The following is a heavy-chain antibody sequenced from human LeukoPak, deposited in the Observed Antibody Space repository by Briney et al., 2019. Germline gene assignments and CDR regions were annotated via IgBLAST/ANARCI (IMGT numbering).Heavy chain of an antibody. D-gene: IGHD3-22*01. CDR2: IHHSGSS. V-gene: IGHV4-38-2*02. CDR3: ARYYDGSGSPRFDP. J-gene: IGHJ5*02. Sequence: SETLTLTCTVSGDSISSGYYWGWIRQPPGRGLEWIGSIHHSGSSYYNPSLKSRVTISVDTSKNQFSLKLSSVTAADTAVHYCARYYDGSGSPRFDPWGQGTLVTVSS. CDR1: GDSISSGYY.